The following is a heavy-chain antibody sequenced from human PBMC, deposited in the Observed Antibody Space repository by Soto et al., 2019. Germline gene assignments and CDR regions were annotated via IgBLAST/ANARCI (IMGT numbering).Heavy chain of an antibody. CDR2: INSDGSST. J-gene: IGHJ4*02. V-gene: IGHV3-74*01. CDR1: GFTFSSYW. D-gene: IGHD2-2*01. Sequence: GGSLRLSCAASGFTFSSYWMHWVRQAPGKGLVWVSRINSDGSSTIYADPVKGRFTISRDNAENSLYLQMNSLRVEDTAVYYSARAQNYARDNWGQGTLVTVSS. CDR3: ARAQNYARDN.